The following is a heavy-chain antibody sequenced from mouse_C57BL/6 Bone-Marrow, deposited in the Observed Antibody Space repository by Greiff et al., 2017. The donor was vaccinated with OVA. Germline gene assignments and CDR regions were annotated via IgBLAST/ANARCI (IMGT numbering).Heavy chain of an antibody. CDR1: GYTFTSYW. J-gene: IGHJ2*01. CDR3: ARGPYYSSCDY. D-gene: IGHD2-5*01. Sequence: QVQLQQPGAELVKPGAPVKMSCKASGYTFTSYWITWGKQRPGQGLEWIGDIYPGSGSTNDNENFKSKATLTVDTSSSTAYMQLSSLTSEDSAVYYCARGPYYSSCDYWGQGTTLTVSS. CDR2: IYPGSGST. V-gene: IGHV1-55*01.